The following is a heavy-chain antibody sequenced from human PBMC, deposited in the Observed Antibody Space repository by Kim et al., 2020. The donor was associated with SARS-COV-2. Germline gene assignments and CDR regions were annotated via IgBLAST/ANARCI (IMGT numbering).Heavy chain of an antibody. J-gene: IGHJ4*02. CDR2: IYYSGST. CDR1: GGSISSGGYY. V-gene: IGHV4-31*03. CDR3: ARAPITMIVVVTAFDY. Sequence: SETLSLTCTVSGGSISSGGYYWSWIRQHPGKGLEWIGYIYYSGSTYYNPSLKGRVTISVDTSKNQFSLKLSSVTAADTAVYYCARAPITMIVVVTAFDYWGQGTLVTVSS. D-gene: IGHD3-22*01.